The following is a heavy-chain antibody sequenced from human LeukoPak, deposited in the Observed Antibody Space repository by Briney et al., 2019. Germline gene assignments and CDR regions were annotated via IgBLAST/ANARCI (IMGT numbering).Heavy chain of an antibody. D-gene: IGHD3-10*01. CDR2: IYHSGST. CDR3: ARAHYYYGSGSYIPQYYYYYYYMDV. V-gene: IGHV4-38-2*02. CDR1: GYSISSGYY. Sequence: SETLSLTCTVSGYSISSGYYWGWIRQPPGKGLEWIGSIYHSGSTYYNPSLKSRVTISVDTSKNQFSLKLSPVTAADTAVYYCARAHYYYGSGSYIPQYYYYYYYMDVWGKGTTVTISS. J-gene: IGHJ6*03.